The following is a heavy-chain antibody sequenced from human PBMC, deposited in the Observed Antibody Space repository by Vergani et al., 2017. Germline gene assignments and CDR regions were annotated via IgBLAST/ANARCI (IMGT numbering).Heavy chain of an antibody. CDR2: IKSDGSIT. Sequence: DVHLAESGGGFFQPGGSLRLSCSASGFSFNSYWMHWVRQVPGKGLLWVSRIKSDGSITAYADSVKGRFTISRDNAQNTLYLQMNSLRVEDTGVYYCARSRCIETCYMSNWLDSWGEGRLVTDSS. V-gene: IGHV3-74*03. CDR3: ARSRCIETCYMSNWLDS. D-gene: IGHD3-9*01. J-gene: IGHJ5*01. CDR1: GFSFNSYW.